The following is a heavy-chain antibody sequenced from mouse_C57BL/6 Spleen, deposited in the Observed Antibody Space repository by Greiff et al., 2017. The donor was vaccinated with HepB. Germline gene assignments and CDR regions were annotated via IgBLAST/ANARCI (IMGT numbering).Heavy chain of an antibody. CDR1: GYTFTSYW. CDR3: ARGTTVVATPAY. CDR2: IDPSDSYT. V-gene: IGHV1-69*01. Sequence: QVQLQQPGAELVMPGASVKLSCKASGYTFTSYWMHWVKQRPGQGLEWIGEIDPSDSYTNYNQKFKGKSTLTVDKSSSTAYMQLSSLTSEDSAVYYCARGTTVVATPAYWGQGTLVTVSA. D-gene: IGHD1-1*01. J-gene: IGHJ3*01.